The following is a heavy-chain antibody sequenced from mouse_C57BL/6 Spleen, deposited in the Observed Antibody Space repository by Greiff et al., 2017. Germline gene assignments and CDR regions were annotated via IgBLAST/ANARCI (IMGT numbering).Heavy chain of an antibody. CDR3: TREDYYTMGY. CDR2: ISYDGSN. J-gene: IGHJ4*01. CDR1: GYSITSGYY. V-gene: IGHV3-6*01. Sequence: VQLQQSGPGLVKPSQSLSLTCSVTGYSITSGYYWNWIRPFPGNKLEWRGYISYDGSNNYNPSLKKRISITRDTSKNQFFVKFNSVTTEDTATYYGTREDYYTMGYWGQGTSVTVSS.